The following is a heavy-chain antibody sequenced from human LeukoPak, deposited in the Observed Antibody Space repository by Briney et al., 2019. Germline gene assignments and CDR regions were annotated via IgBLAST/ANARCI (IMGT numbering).Heavy chain of an antibody. CDR1: GYSISSGYY. CDR2: IYHSGST. Sequence: PSETLSLTCTVSGYSISSGYYWGWIRQPPGKGLEWIGSIYHSGSTYYNPSLKSRVTISVDTSKNQFSLKLSSVTAADTAVYYCARLRRGYYSRYFDYWGQGTLVTVSS. D-gene: IGHD3-22*01. V-gene: IGHV4-38-2*02. J-gene: IGHJ4*02. CDR3: ARLRRGYYSRYFDY.